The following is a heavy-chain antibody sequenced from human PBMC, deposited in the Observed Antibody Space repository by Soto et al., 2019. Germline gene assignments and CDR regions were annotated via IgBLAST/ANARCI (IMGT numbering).Heavy chain of an antibody. V-gene: IGHV3-9*01. Sequence: EVQLVESGGGLVQPGRSLRLSCAASGFTFEDYAMHWVRQAPGKGLEWVSGISWNSGNIGYADSVKGRFTISRDNAKNSLYLQMNSLRAEDTALYYCAKDKWELSYYFDYWGQGTLVTVSS. J-gene: IGHJ4*02. CDR1: GFTFEDYA. CDR3: AKDKWELSYYFDY. CDR2: ISWNSGNI. D-gene: IGHD1-26*01.